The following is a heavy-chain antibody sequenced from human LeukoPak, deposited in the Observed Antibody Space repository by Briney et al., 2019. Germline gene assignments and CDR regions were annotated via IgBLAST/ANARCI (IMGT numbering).Heavy chain of an antibody. V-gene: IGHV3-23*01. CDR1: GFTFSSYS. CDR2: ISGSDGST. CDR3: AKDLSPGVY. Sequence: GGSLRLSCAASGFTFSSYSMNWVRQAPGKGLEWVSAISGSDGSTYYADSAKGRFTISRDNSRNTLYLQMNSLRAEDTAVYYCAKDLSPGVYWGQGTLVTVSS. J-gene: IGHJ4*02.